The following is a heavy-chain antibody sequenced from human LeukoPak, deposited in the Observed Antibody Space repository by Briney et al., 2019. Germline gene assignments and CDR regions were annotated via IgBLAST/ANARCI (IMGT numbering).Heavy chain of an antibody. Sequence: GGSLRLSCAASGFTFSSYAMSWVRQAPGKGLEWVSAISGSGGSTYYADSVKGRFTISRDNSKNTLYLQMNSLRAEDTAVYYCAKGNPRIGYCSGSSCISPFDPWGQGTLVTVSS. CDR2: ISGSGGST. CDR3: AKGNPRIGYCSGSSCISPFDP. V-gene: IGHV3-23*01. J-gene: IGHJ5*02. CDR1: GFTFSSYA. D-gene: IGHD2-15*01.